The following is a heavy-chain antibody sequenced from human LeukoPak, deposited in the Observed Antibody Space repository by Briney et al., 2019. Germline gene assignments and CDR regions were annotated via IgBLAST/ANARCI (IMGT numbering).Heavy chain of an antibody. CDR2: ISGSANDI. Sequence: GGSLRLSCVASGFTFSDSYMSWIRQAPGKGLEWLSYISGSANDIYHVDSVRGRFTISRDNAKNSLYLQMNSLRAEDTAVYYCARDYDQVTPRGMDVWGLGTTVTVSS. V-gene: IGHV3-11*01. D-gene: IGHD2-21*02. J-gene: IGHJ6*02. CDR3: ARDYDQVTPRGMDV. CDR1: GFTFSDSY.